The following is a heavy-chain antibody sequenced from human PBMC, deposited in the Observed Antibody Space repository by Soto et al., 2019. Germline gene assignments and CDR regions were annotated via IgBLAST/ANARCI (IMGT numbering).Heavy chain of an antibody. V-gene: IGHV4-39*07. CDR3: AREAGTQNWFDP. D-gene: IGHD6-13*01. CDR2: IYYSESP. J-gene: IGHJ5*02. Sequence: TSETLSLTCTVSGGSISSTNYYWGWIRQPPGKGLEWIGTIYYSESPYYNSSLKSRVTISVDTSKNQFSLKLSSVTAADTAVYYCAREAGTQNWFDPWGQGTLVTVSS. CDR1: GGSISSTNYY.